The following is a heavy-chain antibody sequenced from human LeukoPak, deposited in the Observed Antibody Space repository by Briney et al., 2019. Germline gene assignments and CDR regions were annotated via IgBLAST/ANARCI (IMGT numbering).Heavy chain of an antibody. V-gene: IGHV4-34*01. Sequence: LETLSLTCAVYGGSFSDYYCSWIRQPPGKGLEWIGEINHGGSTNYSPSLKSRVTISVDTSKNQFSLKLSSVTAADTALYYCGYSSGYQYHWGQGTLVTVSS. J-gene: IGHJ1*01. D-gene: IGHD3-22*01. CDR1: GGSFSDYY. CDR2: INHGGST. CDR3: GYSSGYQYH.